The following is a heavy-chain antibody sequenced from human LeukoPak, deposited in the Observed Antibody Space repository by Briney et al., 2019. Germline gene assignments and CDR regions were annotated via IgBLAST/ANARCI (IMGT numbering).Heavy chain of an antibody. V-gene: IGHV1-46*01. CDR2: INPSGGST. D-gene: IGHD1-26*01. CDR3: ASSRGSYYPFDY. Sequence: GASVKVSCKASGYTFTSYYMHWVRQAPGQGLEWMGIINPSGGSTSYAQKFQGRVTMTRDTSTSTVYMELSSLRSEDTAVYYCASSRGSYYPFDYWGQGTLVTVSS. CDR1: GYTFTSYY. J-gene: IGHJ4*02.